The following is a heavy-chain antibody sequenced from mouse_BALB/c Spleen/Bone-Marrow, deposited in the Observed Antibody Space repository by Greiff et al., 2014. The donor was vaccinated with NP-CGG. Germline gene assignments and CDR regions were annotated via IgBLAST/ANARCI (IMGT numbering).Heavy chain of an antibody. D-gene: IGHD1-1*01. J-gene: IGHJ1*01. CDR1: GFNIKDTY. V-gene: IGHV14-3*02. CDR3: TKPSFYYGSSYWYFDV. CDR2: IDPANGDT. Sequence: VQLKESGAELAKPGASVKLSCTASGFNIKDTYMHWVEQRPEQGLEWIGRIDPANGDTKYDPKFQGKATITADTSSNTAYLQLSSLTSEDTAVYYCTKPSFYYGSSYWYFDVWGAGTTVTVSS.